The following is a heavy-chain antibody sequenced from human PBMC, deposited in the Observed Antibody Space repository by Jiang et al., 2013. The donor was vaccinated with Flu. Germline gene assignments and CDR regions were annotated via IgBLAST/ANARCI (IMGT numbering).Heavy chain of an antibody. D-gene: IGHD5-24*01. CDR3: ARSDGYNRENLLYNWFDP. CDR1: GYTFSRHG. V-gene: IGHV1-18*01. CDR2: ISAYNGDI. Sequence: GAEVKKPGASVKVSCKASGYTFSRHGINWVRQAPGQGLEWMGWISAYNGDINYARKVQGRVTLTTDTTTSTAYMELRSLTSDDTAVYYCARSDGYNRENLLYNWFDPWGQGTLVIVSS. J-gene: IGHJ5*02.